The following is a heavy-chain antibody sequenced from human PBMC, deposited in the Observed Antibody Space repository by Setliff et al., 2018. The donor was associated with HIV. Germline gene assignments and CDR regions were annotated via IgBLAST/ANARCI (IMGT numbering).Heavy chain of an antibody. Sequence: HPGGSLRLSCAASGFSFSSYWMHWVRQAPGKGLEWVSRIDSDGSDTNYADSVRGRFTISRDNAKNTVYLQLTSLRAEDTAVYYCARGPQYNFWGGYLGLWGQGTLVTVSS. V-gene: IGHV3-74*01. CDR3: ARGPQYNFWGGYLGL. J-gene: IGHJ4*02. D-gene: IGHD3-3*01. CDR1: GFSFSSYW. CDR2: IDSDGSDT.